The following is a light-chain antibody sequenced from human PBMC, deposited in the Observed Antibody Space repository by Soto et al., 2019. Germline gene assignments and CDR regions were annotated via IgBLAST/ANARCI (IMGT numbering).Light chain of an antibody. CDR2: STN. J-gene: IGLJ3*02. Sequence: QTVETQEPSFSVSPGGTVTLTCGLSSGSVSTSYYPSWYQQTPGQAPRTLIYSTNTRSSGVPDRFSGSILGNKAALTITGAQADDESDYYCVLYMGSGIQVFGGGTKLTVL. CDR3: VLYMGSGIQV. V-gene: IGLV8-61*01. CDR1: SGSVSTSYY.